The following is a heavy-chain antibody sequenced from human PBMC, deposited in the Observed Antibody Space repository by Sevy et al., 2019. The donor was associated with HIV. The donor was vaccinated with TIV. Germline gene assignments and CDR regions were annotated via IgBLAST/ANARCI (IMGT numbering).Heavy chain of an antibody. CDR3: TTERWAFFDTTTRYLLPYFVS. D-gene: IGHD1-26*01. Sequence: GGSLRLSCSASGFSFFNAWMSWVRQAPGKGLEWVGRIKSETDGGTGEYAGPVKGRFTISRDDSKDTLYLQMNSLKTDDTPVYYCTTERWAFFDTTTRYLLPYFVSWGQGTRVTVSS. J-gene: IGHJ4*02. CDR1: GFSFFNAW. CDR2: IKSETDGGTG. V-gene: IGHV3-15*01.